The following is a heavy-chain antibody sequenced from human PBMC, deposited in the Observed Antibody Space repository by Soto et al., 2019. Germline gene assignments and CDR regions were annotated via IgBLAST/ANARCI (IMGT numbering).Heavy chain of an antibody. D-gene: IGHD3-22*01. V-gene: IGHV1-18*04. CDR1: GYTFTSYG. CDR2: ISAYNGNT. J-gene: IGHJ3*02. CDR3: ARDTRDYYDSSGSHDAFDI. Sequence: ASVKVSCKASGYTFTSYGISWVRQAPGQGLEWMGWISAYNGNTNHAQKLQGRVTMTTDTSTSTAYMELRSLRSDDTAVYYCARDTRDYYDSSGSHDAFDIWGQGTMVTVSS.